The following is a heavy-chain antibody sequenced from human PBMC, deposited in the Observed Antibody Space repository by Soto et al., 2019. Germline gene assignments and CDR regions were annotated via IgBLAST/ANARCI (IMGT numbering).Heavy chain of an antibody. Sequence: EVQVLDSGGGLVQTGGSLRLSCAASGFTFNNYAMNWVRHAPGKGLEWVATISATGGSTYYADSVKGRFTISRDNSKNTLYLQMNGLRVEDTAVYYCAKDRLAGNFDYWGQGTQVTVSS. CDR2: ISATGGST. V-gene: IGHV3-23*01. CDR3: AKDRLAGNFDY. CDR1: GFTFNNYA. J-gene: IGHJ4*02.